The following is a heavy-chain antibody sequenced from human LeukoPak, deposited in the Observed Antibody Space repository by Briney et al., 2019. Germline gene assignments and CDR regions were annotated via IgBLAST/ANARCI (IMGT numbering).Heavy chain of an antibody. J-gene: IGHJ5*02. V-gene: IGHV1-2*02. D-gene: IGHD6-13*01. Sequence: GASVKVSCKASGYTFIGYYMHWVRQAPGQGLEWMGWINPNNGGTNYAQKFQGRVTMTRDTSISTAYMELSRLRSDDTAVYYCARDAIAAAGTGAWGQGTLVTVSS. CDR2: INPNNGGT. CDR3: ARDAIAAAGTGA. CDR1: GYTFIGYY.